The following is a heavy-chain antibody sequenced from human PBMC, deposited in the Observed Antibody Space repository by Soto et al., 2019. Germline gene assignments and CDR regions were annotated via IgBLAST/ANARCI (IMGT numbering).Heavy chain of an antibody. CDR3: AKDRYDSSGSVPWFDP. J-gene: IGHJ5*02. D-gene: IGHD3-22*01. Sequence: EVQLLESGGGLVQPGGSLRLSCAASGFTFSSYAMSWVRQAPGKGLEWVSAISGSGGSTYYADSVKGRFTISRDNSKNTLYLQMNSLRAEDSAVYYCAKDRYDSSGSVPWFDPWGQGTLVTVSS. V-gene: IGHV3-23*01. CDR2: ISGSGGST. CDR1: GFTFSSYA.